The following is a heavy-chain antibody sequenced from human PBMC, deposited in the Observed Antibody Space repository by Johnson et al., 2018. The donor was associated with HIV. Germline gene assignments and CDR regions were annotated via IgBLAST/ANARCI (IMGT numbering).Heavy chain of an antibody. CDR1: GFTFSSYG. V-gene: IGHV3-NL1*01. CDR2: INSRGGTT. CDR3: AKDAYTYGPDAFDI. Sequence: QVQLVESGGGVVQPGRSLRLSCAASGFTFSSYGMHWVRQAPGKGLEWVSAINSRGGTTYYADSVKGRFTISRDNSRNTLYLQMNSLRVEDTAVYYCAKDAYTYGPDAFDIWGQGTMVSVSS. D-gene: IGHD5-18*01. J-gene: IGHJ3*02.